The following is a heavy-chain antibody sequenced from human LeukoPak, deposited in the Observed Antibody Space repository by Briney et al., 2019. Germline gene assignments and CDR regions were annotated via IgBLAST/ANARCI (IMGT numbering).Heavy chain of an antibody. CDR2: INHSGST. D-gene: IGHD6-13*01. V-gene: IGHV4-34*01. CDR3: ARGGRRSSSSYY. J-gene: IGHJ4*02. CDR1: GGSFSGYY. Sequence: SETLSLTCAVYGGSFSGYYWSWIRQPPGKGLEWIGEINHSGSTTYNPSLKSRVTISVDTSKNQLSLKLSSVTAADTAVYYCARGGRRSSSSYYWGQGTLVTVSS.